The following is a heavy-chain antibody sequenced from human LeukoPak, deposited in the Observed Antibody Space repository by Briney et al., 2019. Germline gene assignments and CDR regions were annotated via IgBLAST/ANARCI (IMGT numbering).Heavy chain of an antibody. CDR2: INTNTGNP. CDR3: ARANKRNKGVGATTEKWYFDY. D-gene: IGHD1-26*01. J-gene: IGHJ4*02. CDR1: GYTFTSYA. Sequence: ASVKVSCKASGYTFTSYAMNWVRQAPGQGLEWMGWINTNTGNPTYAQGFTGRFVFSLDTSVSTAYLQISSLKAEDTAVYYCARANKRNKGVGATTEKWYFDYWGQGTLVTVSS. V-gene: IGHV7-4-1*02.